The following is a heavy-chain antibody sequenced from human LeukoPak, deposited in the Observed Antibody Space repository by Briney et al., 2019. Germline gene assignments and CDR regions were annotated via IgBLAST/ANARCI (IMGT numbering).Heavy chain of an antibody. J-gene: IGHJ5*02. V-gene: IGHV4-30-4*08. CDR2: IYYSGST. Sequence: PSQTLSLTCTVSGGSISCGDYYWSWIRQPPGKGLEWIGYIYYSGSTYYNPSLKSRVTISVDTSKNQFSLKLSSVTAADTAVYYCARVGYYYDSGSYYYNWFDPWGQGTLVTVSS. D-gene: IGHD3-10*01. CDR3: ARVGYYYDSGSYYYNWFDP. CDR1: GGSISCGDYY.